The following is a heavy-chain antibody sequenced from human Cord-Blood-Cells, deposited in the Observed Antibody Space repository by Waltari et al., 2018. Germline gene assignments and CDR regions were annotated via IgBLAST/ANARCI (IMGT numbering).Heavy chain of an antibody. CDR2: LDPEEGET. V-gene: IGHV1-24*01. CDR1: GYTLTELS. CDR3: ATDGDSGSYFDAFDI. D-gene: IGHD1-26*01. Sequence: QVQLVQSGAEVKKPGASVKVSCKVSGYTLTELSMHWVRQAPGKGLEWMGGLDPEEGETIYAQKFQGRVTMTEETSTDTAYMGLSSLRSEDTAVYYCATDGDSGSYFDAFDIWGQGTMVTVSS. J-gene: IGHJ3*02.